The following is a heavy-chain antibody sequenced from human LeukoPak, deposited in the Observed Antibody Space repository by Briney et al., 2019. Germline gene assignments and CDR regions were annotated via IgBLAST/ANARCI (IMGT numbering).Heavy chain of an antibody. CDR3: ARESAPAVRGHYDY. Sequence: GGPLRLSCTASGFTFTSHNMNWVRQAPGKGLEWVSSISGNSRGIFYADSVRGRFTVSRDNAKNSQYLQMNSLTAEDTAVYYCARESAPAVRGHYDYWGQGTLVTVSS. D-gene: IGHD3-10*01. CDR2: ISGNSRGI. CDR1: GFTFTSHN. J-gene: IGHJ4*02. V-gene: IGHV3-21*01.